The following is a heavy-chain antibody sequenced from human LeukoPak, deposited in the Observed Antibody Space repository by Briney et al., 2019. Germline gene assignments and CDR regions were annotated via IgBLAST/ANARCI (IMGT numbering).Heavy chain of an antibody. Sequence: GGSLRLSCAASGFTFSSYAMSWVRQAPGKGLEWVSAISGSGGSTYYADSVKGRFTISRDNSKNTRYLQMNSLRAEDTAVYYCAKDSRVVATSYYFDYWGQGTLVTVSS. V-gene: IGHV3-23*01. CDR1: GFTFSSYA. CDR2: ISGSGGST. J-gene: IGHJ4*02. CDR3: AKDSRVVATSYYFDY. D-gene: IGHD5-12*01.